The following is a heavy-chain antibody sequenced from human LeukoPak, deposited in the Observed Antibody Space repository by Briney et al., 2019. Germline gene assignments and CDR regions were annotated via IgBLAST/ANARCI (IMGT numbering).Heavy chain of an antibody. CDR1: GFTFSDYG. V-gene: IGHV3-74*01. Sequence: GGSLRLSCTASGFTFSDYGMHWVRQAPGKGLVWVSRIYCDGSSKYYADCVKGRFTISRDNAKNTVFLQMNSLRAEDTAVYYCSCVITGSTCGQFDYWGQEALATVSS. D-gene: IGHD5-18*01. J-gene: IGHJ4*02. CDR2: IYCDGSSK. CDR3: SCVITGSTCGQFDY.